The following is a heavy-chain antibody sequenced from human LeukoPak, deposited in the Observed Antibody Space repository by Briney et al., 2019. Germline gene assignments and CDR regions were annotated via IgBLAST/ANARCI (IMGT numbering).Heavy chain of an antibody. Sequence: PGGSLRLSCAASGFTVSSNYMSWVRQAPGKGLEWVSVIYSGGSTYYADSVKGRFTISRDNSKNTLYLQMNSLRAEDTAVYYCARDTYYYGSGSYYNRPHFDYWGQGTLVTVSS. CDR3: ARDTYYYGSGSYYNRPHFDY. J-gene: IGHJ4*02. V-gene: IGHV3-66*01. CDR2: IYSGGST. D-gene: IGHD3-10*01. CDR1: GFTVSSNY.